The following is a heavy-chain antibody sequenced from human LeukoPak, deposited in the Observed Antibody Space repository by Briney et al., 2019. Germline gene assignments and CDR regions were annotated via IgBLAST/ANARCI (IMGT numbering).Heavy chain of an antibody. Sequence: PGGSLTLSCAASGFTFSYHWMTWVRQAPGKGLEWVANIKNDGTGKNYVDSVKGRFTISRDNAKNTLYLQMNSLRAEDTGVYFCAKGSLSNGGYWGPGVLVT. CDR2: IKNDGTGK. D-gene: IGHD3-10*01. V-gene: IGHV3-7*01. CDR3: AKGSLSNGGY. J-gene: IGHJ4*02. CDR1: GFTFSYHW.